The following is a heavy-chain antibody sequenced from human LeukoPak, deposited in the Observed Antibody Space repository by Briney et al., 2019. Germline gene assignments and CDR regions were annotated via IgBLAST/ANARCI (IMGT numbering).Heavy chain of an antibody. CDR2: ISGSGVNT. V-gene: IGHV3-23*01. CDR3: AKDVRVGGGGMDV. D-gene: IGHD1-26*01. Sequence: GGSLRLSCAGSGFIFNNYWMNWVRQAPGKGLEWVSLISGSGVNTYYADSVKGRFTISRDNSKNTVSLQMNSLRGEDTAVYYCAKDVRVGGGGMDVWGQGTPVTVSS. J-gene: IGHJ6*02. CDR1: GFIFNNYW.